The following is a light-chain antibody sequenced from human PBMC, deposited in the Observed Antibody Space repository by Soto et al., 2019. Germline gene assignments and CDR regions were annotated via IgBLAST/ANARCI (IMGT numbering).Light chain of an antibody. CDR1: QSISSW. CDR3: QQYNSYSQT. J-gene: IGKJ1*01. CDR2: DAS. Sequence: DIQMTDSPSTLSASEGDIVTITCRASQSISSWLAWYQQKPGKAPNPLIYDASALESGVPSRFSGSGSGTEFTLTIGSLQPDDFATYYCQQYNSYSQTFGQATKVDIK. V-gene: IGKV1-5*01.